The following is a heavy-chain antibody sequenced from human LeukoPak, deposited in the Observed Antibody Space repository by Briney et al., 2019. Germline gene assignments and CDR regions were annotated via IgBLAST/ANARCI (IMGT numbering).Heavy chain of an antibody. CDR1: GGSISSNNW. V-gene: IGHV4-4*02. Sequence: SGTLSLTCAVSGGSISSNNWWNWVRQPPGKGLEWIGEIYHSGSTNYNPSLKSRVTISVDTSKNQFSLKLSSVTAADTAVYYCARHGTRIAAAGSPPFDYWGQGTLVTVSS. D-gene: IGHD6-13*01. CDR2: IYHSGST. CDR3: ARHGTRIAAAGSPPFDY. J-gene: IGHJ4*02.